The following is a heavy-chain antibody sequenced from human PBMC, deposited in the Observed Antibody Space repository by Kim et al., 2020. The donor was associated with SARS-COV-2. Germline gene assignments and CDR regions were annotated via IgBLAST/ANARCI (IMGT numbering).Heavy chain of an antibody. J-gene: IGHJ5*02. CDR3: ARGGATWIQLWFSNWFDP. V-gene: IGHV1-8*01. D-gene: IGHD5-18*01. CDR1: GYTFTSYD. CDR2: MNPNSGNT. Sequence: ASVKVSCKASGYTFTSYDINWVRQATGQGLEWMGWMNPNSGNTGYAQKFQGRVTMTRNTSISTAYMELSSLRSEDTAVYYCARGGATWIQLWFSNWFDPWGQGTLVTVSS.